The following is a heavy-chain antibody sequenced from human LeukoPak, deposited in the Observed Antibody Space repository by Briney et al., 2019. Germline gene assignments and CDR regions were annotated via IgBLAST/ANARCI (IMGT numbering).Heavy chain of an antibody. D-gene: IGHD3-10*01. CDR2: IYYSGST. V-gene: IGHV4-39*01. CDR1: GGSISSSSYY. J-gene: IGHJ6*03. CDR3: ATVRRGFGESSKYYSYYYMDV. Sequence: PSETLSLTCTVSGGSISSSSYYWGWIRQPPGKGLEWIGSIYYSGSTYYNPSLKSRVTISVDTSKNQFSLNLSSVTAADTAVYYCATVRRGFGESSKYYSYYYMDVWGKGTTVTISS.